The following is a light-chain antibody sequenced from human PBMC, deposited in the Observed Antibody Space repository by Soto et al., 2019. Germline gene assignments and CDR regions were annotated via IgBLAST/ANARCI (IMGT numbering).Light chain of an antibody. CDR1: QSVSSN. CDR2: GAS. Sequence: EIVMTQSPATLSVSPGERATLSCRASQSVSSNLAWYQQKPGQALRLLIYGASTRATGIPARFSGSGSGTEVTLTISSLQSEDFAVYYWQQYNNWPITFGQGTRLEIK. V-gene: IGKV3-15*01. CDR3: QQYNNWPIT. J-gene: IGKJ5*01.